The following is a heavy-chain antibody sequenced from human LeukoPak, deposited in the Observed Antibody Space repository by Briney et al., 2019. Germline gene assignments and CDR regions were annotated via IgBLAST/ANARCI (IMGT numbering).Heavy chain of an antibody. D-gene: IGHD3-10*01. CDR2: ISAYNGNT. CDR1: GYTFTIYG. Sequence: ASVKVSCKASGYTFTIYGISWVRQAPGQGLEWMGWISAYNGNTNYAQKPQGRVTMTTDTSTSTAYMELRSLRSDDTAVYYCARDVGKKLWFGESYYYGMDVWGQGTTVTVSS. V-gene: IGHV1-18*01. J-gene: IGHJ6*02. CDR3: ARDVGKKLWFGESYYYGMDV.